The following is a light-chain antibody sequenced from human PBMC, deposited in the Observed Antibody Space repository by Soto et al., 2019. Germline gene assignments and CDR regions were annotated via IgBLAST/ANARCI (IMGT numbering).Light chain of an antibody. CDR1: QSVSYSY. J-gene: IGKJ4*01. Sequence: EIVLTQSPGTLSLSPGERATLSCRASQSVSYSYLAWYQQKPGQAPRLLIYGASSRATGIPDRFSGSGSGTDFTLTISRLEPEDFAVYYCQQYGSSPGTFGGGTKVEIK. CDR2: GAS. CDR3: QQYGSSPGT. V-gene: IGKV3-20*01.